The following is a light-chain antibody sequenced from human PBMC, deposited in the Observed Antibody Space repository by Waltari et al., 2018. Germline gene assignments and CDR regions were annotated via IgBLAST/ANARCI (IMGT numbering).Light chain of an antibody. CDR2: DAS. J-gene: IGKJ1*01. V-gene: IGKV1-5*01. CDR3: QQYNSYSWT. Sequence: DIQMTQSPSTLSASVGYRATIPCRASQSISSWLAWYQQKPGKAPKLLIYDASSLESGVPSRFSGSGSGTEFTLTISSLQPDDFATYYCQQYNSYSWTFGQGTKVEIK. CDR1: QSISSW.